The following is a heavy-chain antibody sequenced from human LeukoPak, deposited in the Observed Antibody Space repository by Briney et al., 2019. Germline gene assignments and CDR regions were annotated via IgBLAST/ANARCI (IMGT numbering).Heavy chain of an antibody. CDR1: GFTFNNAW. J-gene: IGHJ4*02. V-gene: IGHV3-15*01. CDR2: IKSKTDAGTT. CDR3: ARAAVIAAAGVGY. Sequence: GGSLRLSCAASGFTFNNAWMSWVRQAPRKGLEWVGRIKSKTDAGTTDYAAPVKGRFIISRDDSKNTLYLQMNSLKIEDTAVYYCARAAVIAAAGVGYWGQGTLVTVSS. D-gene: IGHD6-13*01.